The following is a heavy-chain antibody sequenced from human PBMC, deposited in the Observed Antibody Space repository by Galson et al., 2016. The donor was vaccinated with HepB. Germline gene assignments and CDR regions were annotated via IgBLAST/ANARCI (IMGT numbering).Heavy chain of an antibody. CDR1: GFTVSSDY. V-gene: IGHV3-53*01. J-gene: IGHJ3*02. D-gene: IGHD1-26*01. CDR3: ATVGGSTYGLRSDAFDI. CDR2: FYIGGNK. Sequence: SLRLSCATSGFTVSSDYMTWVRQAPGKGLEWVSLFYIGGNKYYGNSVKGRFTISRDNSKNTLYLQMHSLRAEDTAMYYCATVGGSTYGLRSDAFDIWGQGTMVTVSS.